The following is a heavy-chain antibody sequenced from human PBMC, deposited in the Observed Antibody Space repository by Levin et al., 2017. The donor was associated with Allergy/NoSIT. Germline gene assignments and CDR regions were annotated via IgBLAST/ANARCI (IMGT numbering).Heavy chain of an antibody. V-gene: IGHV3-21*01. D-gene: IGHD3-3*01. J-gene: IGHJ4*02. Sequence: SCAASGFTFSSYSMNWVRQAPGKGLEWVSSISSSSSYIYYADSVKGRFTISRDNAKNSLYLQMNSLRAEDTAVYYCARGPRETYYDFWSGYHGSEFDYWGQGTLVTVSS. CDR2: ISSSSSYI. CDR3: ARGPRETYYDFWSGYHGSEFDY. CDR1: GFTFSSYS.